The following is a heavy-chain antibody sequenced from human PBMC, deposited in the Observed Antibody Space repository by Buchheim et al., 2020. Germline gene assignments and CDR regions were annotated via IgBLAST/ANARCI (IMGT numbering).Heavy chain of an antibody. Sequence: EVRLVESGGGLVQPGGSLRLSCAASGFTFSTYWMHWVRQAPGKGLVWVSRITNDGSITTYADSVKGRFTISRDNAKNTLYLQMNSLKAGDTAEYYCARGRDGYNAFYYYYGMDVWGQGTT. CDR2: ITNDGSIT. CDR1: GFTFSTYW. CDR3: ARGRDGYNAFYYYYGMDV. V-gene: IGHV3-74*01. J-gene: IGHJ6*02. D-gene: IGHD5-24*01.